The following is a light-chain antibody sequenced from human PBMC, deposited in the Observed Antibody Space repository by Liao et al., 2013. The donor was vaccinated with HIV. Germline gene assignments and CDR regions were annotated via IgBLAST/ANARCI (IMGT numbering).Light chain of an antibody. Sequence: SYELTQPPSVSVAPGKTARITCGGNNIGSKNVHWYQQTPGRAPVLLISDDSDRPSGIPERFSGSNSGNTATLTISRVEAGDEADYYCHVWDSTSGHVFGTGTKVTVL. CDR3: HVWDSTSGHV. CDR1: NIGSKN. CDR2: DDS. V-gene: IGLV3-21*01. J-gene: IGLJ1*01.